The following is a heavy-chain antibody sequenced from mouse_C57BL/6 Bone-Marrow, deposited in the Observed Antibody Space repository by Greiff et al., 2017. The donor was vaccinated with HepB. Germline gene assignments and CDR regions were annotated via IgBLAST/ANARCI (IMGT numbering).Heavy chain of an antibody. J-gene: IGHJ3*01. CDR3: ARGEIYGSSPAWFAY. V-gene: IGHV1-69*01. D-gene: IGHD1-1*01. CDR1: GYTFTSYW. CDR2: IDPSDSYT. Sequence: VQLQQPGAELVMPGASVKLSCKASGYTFTSYWMHWVKQRPGQGLEWIGEIDPSDSYTNYNQKFKGKSTLTVDKSSSTAYMQLSSLTSEDSAVYYCARGEIYGSSPAWFAYWGQGTLVTVSA.